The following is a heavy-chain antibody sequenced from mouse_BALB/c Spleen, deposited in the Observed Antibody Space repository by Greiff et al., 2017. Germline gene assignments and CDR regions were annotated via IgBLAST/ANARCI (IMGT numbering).Heavy chain of an antibody. V-gene: IGHV5-4*02. J-gene: IGHJ2*01. CDR2: ISDGGSYT. Sequence: EVKVVESGGGLVKPGGSLKLSCAASGFTFSDYYTYWVRQTPEKRLEWVATISDGGSYTYYPDSVKGRFTISRDNAKNNLYLQMSSLRSEDTAMYYCARRGGITTVVEDYWGQGTTLTVSS. CDR1: GFTFSDYY. D-gene: IGHD1-1*01. CDR3: ARRGGITTVVEDY.